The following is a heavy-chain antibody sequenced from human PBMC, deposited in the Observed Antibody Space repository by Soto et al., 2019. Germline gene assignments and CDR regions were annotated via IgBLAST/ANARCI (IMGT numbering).Heavy chain of an antibody. J-gene: IGHJ1*01. Sequence: EASVKVSCKASGYTFTSYGISWVRQAPGQGLEWMGWISAYNGNTNYAQKLQGRVTMTTDTSTSTAYMELRSLRSDDTAVYYCARDPILGYYDSSGYSSPGFQHWGQGTLVTVSS. CDR2: ISAYNGNT. CDR1: GYTFTSYG. V-gene: IGHV1-18*01. D-gene: IGHD3-22*01. CDR3: ARDPILGYYDSSGYSSPGFQH.